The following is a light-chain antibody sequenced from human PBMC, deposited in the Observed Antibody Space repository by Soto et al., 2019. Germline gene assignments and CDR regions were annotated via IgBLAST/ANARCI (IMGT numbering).Light chain of an antibody. Sequence: EMVMTQSPATLSVSPGERATLSCRASQSVSNNLAWYQQKPGQAPRLLIYDASTRATGIPARLSGIGSGTEFTLTISSLESEDFAVYYCQQYNNWPYTFGQGTKLEIK. CDR1: QSVSNN. J-gene: IGKJ2*01. V-gene: IGKV3D-15*01. CDR3: QQYNNWPYT. CDR2: DAS.